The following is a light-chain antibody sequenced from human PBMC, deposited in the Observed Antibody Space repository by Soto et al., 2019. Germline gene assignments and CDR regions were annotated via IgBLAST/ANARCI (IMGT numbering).Light chain of an antibody. CDR2: DAS. Sequence: EFVLTQSPGTLSLSPVEIATLSCMASQTVRNNYLAWYQQKPGQAPRLLIYDASSRATGIPDRFSGGGSGTDFTLTISRLEPEDFAVYYCQQRNIWPPVTFGQGTRLEIK. J-gene: IGKJ5*01. CDR3: QQRNIWPPVT. CDR1: QTVRNNY. V-gene: IGKV3D-20*02.